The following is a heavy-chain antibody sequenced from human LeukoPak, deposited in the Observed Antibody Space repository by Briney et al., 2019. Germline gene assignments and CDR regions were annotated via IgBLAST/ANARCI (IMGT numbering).Heavy chain of an antibody. CDR1: GGSISSYY. CDR3: ARFLIAVAGYFDY. Sequence: SETLSLTCTVSGGSISSYYWSWIRQPPGKGLEWIGYIYYSGSTNYNPSLKSRVTISVDTSKNQFSLKLSSVTAADTAVYYCARFLIAVAGYFDYWGQGTLVTVSS. J-gene: IGHJ4*02. V-gene: IGHV4-59*01. CDR2: IYYSGST. D-gene: IGHD6-19*01.